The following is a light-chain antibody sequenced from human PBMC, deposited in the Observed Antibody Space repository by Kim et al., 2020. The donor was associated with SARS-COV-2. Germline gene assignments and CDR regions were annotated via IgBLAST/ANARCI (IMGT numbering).Light chain of an antibody. CDR3: SSHTSSSTVV. J-gene: IGLJ2*01. CDR2: DVG. CDR1: SSDVGGYNY. Sequence: QSALTQPASVSGSPGQSITISCTGTSSDVGGYNYVSWYQQHPGKAPKLMIYDVGNRPSGVSNRFSGSKSGNTASLTISGLQAEDEADYYCSSHTSSSTVVFGGGTQLTVL. V-gene: IGLV2-14*03.